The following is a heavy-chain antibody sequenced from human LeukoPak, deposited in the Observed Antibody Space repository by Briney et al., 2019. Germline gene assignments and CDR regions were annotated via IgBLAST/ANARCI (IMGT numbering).Heavy chain of an antibody. Sequence: GGSLRLSCAASGFTFSSYSMNWVRQAPGKGLEWLSSISSSSSYIYYADSVKGRFTISRDNAKNSLYLQMNSLRAEDTAVYYCASSPGIAAAGYYFDYWGQGTLVTVSS. CDR1: GFTFSSYS. D-gene: IGHD6-13*01. CDR2: ISSSSSYI. CDR3: ASSPGIAAAGYYFDY. V-gene: IGHV3-21*01. J-gene: IGHJ4*02.